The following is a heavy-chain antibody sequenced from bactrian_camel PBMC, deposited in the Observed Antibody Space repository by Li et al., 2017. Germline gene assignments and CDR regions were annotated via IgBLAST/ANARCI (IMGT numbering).Heavy chain of an antibody. CDR1: LYTVSNHC. V-gene: IGHV3S53*01. CDR2: IARDGIT. D-gene: IGHD2*01. J-gene: IGHJ6*01. CDR3: AAARGIVVADQMLNPSRFGY. Sequence: HVQLVESGGGSAQAGGSLRLSCAASLYTVSNHCMGWFRQAPGKEREGVAVIARDGITNVADSVKGRFTISKDNAKDTVYLQMNSLKVEDTAIYYCAAARGIVVADQMLNPSRFGYWGQGTQVTVS.